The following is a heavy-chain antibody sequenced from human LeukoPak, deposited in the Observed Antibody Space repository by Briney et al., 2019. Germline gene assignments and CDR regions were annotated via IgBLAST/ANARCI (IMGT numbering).Heavy chain of an antibody. CDR1: GXSFTTYC. CDR3: ARRIVGATPWFDP. Sequence: GESLKISFKGSGXSFTTYCISWVRQMPGKGVEWMGETDPSDSYTNYSPSFQGHVTISADKSIGTASLQWSSLKASDTAMYYCARRIVGATPWFDPWGQGTLVTVSS. D-gene: IGHD1-26*01. J-gene: IGHJ5*02. V-gene: IGHV5-10-1*01. CDR2: TDPSDSYT.